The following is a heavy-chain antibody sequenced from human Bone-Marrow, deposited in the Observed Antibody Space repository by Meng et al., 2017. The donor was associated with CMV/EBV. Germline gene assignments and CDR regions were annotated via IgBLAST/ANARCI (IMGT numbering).Heavy chain of an antibody. CDR3: AKDPLNWEWELLGDDY. CDR2: ISGSGGST. J-gene: IGHJ4*02. CDR1: GFTFSSYA. V-gene: IGHV3-23*01. D-gene: IGHD1-26*01. Sequence: GGSLRLSCAASGFTFSSYAITWVRQAPGKGLEWVSAISGSGGSTYYADSVKGRFTISRDNSKNTLYLQMNSLRAEDTAVYYCAKDPLNWEWELLGDDYWGQGTLVTVSS.